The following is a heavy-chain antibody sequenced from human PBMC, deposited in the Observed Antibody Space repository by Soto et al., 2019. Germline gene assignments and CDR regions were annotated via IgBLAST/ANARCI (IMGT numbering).Heavy chain of an antibody. CDR3: ASXXXXXXVPXXMDV. Sequence: QVQLVQSGAEVKKPGSSVKVSCKASGGTFSSYAISWVRQAPGQGLEWMGGIIPIFGTANYAQKFQGRVTITADESXSTAYMELSXLRSEXXAXYYCASXXXXXXVPXXMDVWGQGTTVTVSS. CDR1: GGTFSSYA. CDR2: IIPIFGTA. J-gene: IGHJ6*02. V-gene: IGHV1-69*12.